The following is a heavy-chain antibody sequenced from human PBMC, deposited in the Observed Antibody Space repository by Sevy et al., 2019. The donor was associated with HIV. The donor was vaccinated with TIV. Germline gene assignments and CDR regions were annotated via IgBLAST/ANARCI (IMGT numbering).Heavy chain of an antibody. CDR1: GYTFTSYD. CDR2: MNPNTGNT. J-gene: IGHJ6*03. V-gene: IGHV1-8*01. CDR3: AKGPEKPYYYYYMDV. Sequence: ASVKVSCKASGYTFTSYDINWVRQATGQGLEWMGWMNPNTGNTGYAQKFQGRVTMTRNTSIITAYMELSSLRSEDTAVYYCAKGPEKPYYYYYMDVWGKGTTVTVSS.